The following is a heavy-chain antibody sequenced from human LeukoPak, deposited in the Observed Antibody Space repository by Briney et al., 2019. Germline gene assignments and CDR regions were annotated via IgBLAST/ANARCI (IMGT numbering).Heavy chain of an antibody. CDR2: IYYSGST. Sequence: SETLSLTCTVSGGSISSYYWSWIRQPPGKGLEWIGYIYYSGSTNYNPSLKSRVTISVDTSKNQFSLKLSSVTAADTAVYYCARRGGYYDIGHAFDIWGQGTMVTVSS. V-gene: IGHV4-59*01. J-gene: IGHJ3*02. CDR3: ARRGGYYDIGHAFDI. CDR1: GGSISSYY. D-gene: IGHD3-22*01.